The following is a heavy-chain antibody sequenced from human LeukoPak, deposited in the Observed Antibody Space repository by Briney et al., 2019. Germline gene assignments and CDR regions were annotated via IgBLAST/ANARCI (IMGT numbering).Heavy chain of an antibody. V-gene: IGHV1-18*01. CDR3: ARDTPQGTVTTPIMDV. Sequence: ASVKVSCKASGYTFTSYGISWVRQAPGQGLEWMGWISAYNGNTNYAQKLQGRVTMTTDTSTSTAYMELRSLRSDDTAVYYYARDTPQGTVTTPIMDVWGKGTTVTVSS. J-gene: IGHJ6*03. CDR1: GYTFTSYG. CDR2: ISAYNGNT. D-gene: IGHD4-11*01.